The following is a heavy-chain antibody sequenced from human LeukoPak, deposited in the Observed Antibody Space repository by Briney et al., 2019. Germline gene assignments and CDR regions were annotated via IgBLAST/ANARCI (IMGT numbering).Heavy chain of an antibody. CDR3: AGGDSSGSSLDY. D-gene: IGHD3-22*01. Sequence: PSETLSLTCTVSGDSISSGGYYWSWIRQHPGKGLEWIGYIYYSGSTYYNPSLKSRVTISVDTSKNQFSLKLSSVTAADTAVYYCAGGDSSGSSLDYWGQGTLVTVSS. CDR1: GDSISSGGYY. V-gene: IGHV4-31*03. CDR2: IYYSGST. J-gene: IGHJ4*02.